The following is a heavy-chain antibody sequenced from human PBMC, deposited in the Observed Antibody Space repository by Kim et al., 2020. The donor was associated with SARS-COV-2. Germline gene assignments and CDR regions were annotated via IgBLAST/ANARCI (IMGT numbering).Heavy chain of an antibody. Sequence: ASVKVSCKASGYTFTGYYMHWVRQAPGQGLEWMGRINPNSGGTNYAQKFQGRVTMTRDTSISTAYMELSRLRSDDTAVYYCARDSTTKWELPDYWGQGTLVTVSS. V-gene: IGHV1-2*06. CDR2: INPNSGGT. CDR1: GYTFTGYY. J-gene: IGHJ4*02. CDR3: ARDSTTKWELPDY. D-gene: IGHD1-26*01.